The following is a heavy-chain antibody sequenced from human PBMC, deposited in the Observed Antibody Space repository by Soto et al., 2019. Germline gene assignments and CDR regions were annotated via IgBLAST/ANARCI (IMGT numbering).Heavy chain of an antibody. D-gene: IGHD1-7*01. CDR2: ISAYNGNT. Sequence: QVQLVQSGAEVKKPGASVKVSCKASGYTFTSYGISWVRQAPGQGLEWMGWISAYNGNTNYAQKLQGRVTMTTDTTTSSVYMELRSLRSDDTAVYYLAKDGTEPELVDYWGQGTLVTVSS. J-gene: IGHJ4*02. CDR1: GYTFTSYG. V-gene: IGHV1-18*01. CDR3: AKDGTEPELVDY.